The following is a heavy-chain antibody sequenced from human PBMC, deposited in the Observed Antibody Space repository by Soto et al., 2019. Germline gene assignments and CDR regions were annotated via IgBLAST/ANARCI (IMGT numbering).Heavy chain of an antibody. Sequence: QVQLVQSGAEVKKPGSSVKVSCKASGATFSSYAISWVRQAPGQGLEWMGGIIPIFGTANYAQKFQGRVTITADKSTSTAYMELSSLRSEDTAVYYCAREDDYVWGSYRYFDYWGQGTLVTVSS. V-gene: IGHV1-69*06. J-gene: IGHJ4*02. CDR3: AREDDYVWGSYRYFDY. D-gene: IGHD3-16*02. CDR2: IIPIFGTA. CDR1: GATFSSYA.